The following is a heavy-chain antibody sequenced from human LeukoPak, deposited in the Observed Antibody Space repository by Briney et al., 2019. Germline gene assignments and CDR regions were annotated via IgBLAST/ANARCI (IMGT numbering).Heavy chain of an antibody. V-gene: IGHV1-2*02. D-gene: IGHD6-19*01. CDR2: INPNSGGT. Sequence: ASVKVSCKASRYTFTGYYMDWVRQAPGRGLEWMGWINPNSGGTNYAQKFQGRVTMTRDTSISTAYMELSRLRSDDTAVYYCARASSLDRNWFDPWGQGTLVTVSS. J-gene: IGHJ5*02. CDR3: ARASSLDRNWFDP. CDR1: RYTFTGYY.